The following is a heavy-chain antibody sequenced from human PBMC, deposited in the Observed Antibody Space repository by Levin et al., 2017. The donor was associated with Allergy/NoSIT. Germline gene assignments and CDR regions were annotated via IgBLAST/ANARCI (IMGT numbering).Heavy chain of an antibody. CDR3: AKSTVTPDFQH. Sequence: GESLKISCAASGFTFRNYAMTWVRQAPGKGLEWVSTISPSGGSTYYADSVKGRFTISRDNSKNMMYVQMTSLRVEDTAIYYCAKSTVTPDFQHWGQGTLVIVSS. J-gene: IGHJ1*01. CDR2: ISPSGGST. V-gene: IGHV3-23*01. D-gene: IGHD4-17*01. CDR1: GFTFRNYA.